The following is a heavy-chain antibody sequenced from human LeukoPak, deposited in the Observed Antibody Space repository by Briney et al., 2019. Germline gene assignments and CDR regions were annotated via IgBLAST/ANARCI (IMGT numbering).Heavy chain of an antibody. CDR1: GFTFNTYS. CDR2: ISSISTYI. V-gene: IGHV3-21*01. J-gene: IGHJ4*02. Sequence: GGSLRLSCAASGFTFNTYSMNWVRQAPGKGLEWVSSISSISTYIYYADSVKGRFTISRDNAKNSLYLQMNSLRAEDTAVYYCARGPDIPVAKYYFDYWGQGTLVTVSS. D-gene: IGHD6-19*01. CDR3: ARGPDIPVAKYYFDY.